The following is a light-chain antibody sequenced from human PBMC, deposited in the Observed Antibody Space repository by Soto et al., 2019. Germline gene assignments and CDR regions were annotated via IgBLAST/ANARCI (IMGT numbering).Light chain of an antibody. Sequence: QSVLTQSPSASASLGASVKLTCTLSSGHSSYVIAWHQQQPEKGPRFLMKINSDGSQSKGVGIPDRFSGSSSGAERYLTISSLQSEDEADYYCQTWGAGFQWVLGGGTKVTVL. CDR1: SGHSSYV. CDR3: QTWGAGFQWV. J-gene: IGLJ3*02. V-gene: IGLV4-69*01. CDR2: INSDGSQ.